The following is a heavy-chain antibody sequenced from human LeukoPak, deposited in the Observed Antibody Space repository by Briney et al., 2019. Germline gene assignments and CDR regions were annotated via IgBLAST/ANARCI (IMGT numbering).Heavy chain of an antibody. CDR2: ISGSGGNT. V-gene: IGHV3-23*01. D-gene: IGHD5-18*01. J-gene: IGHJ4*02. CDR1: GFTFSSYG. Sequence: GGSLRLSCAASGFTFSSYGMHWVRQAPGKGLEWVSGISGSGGNTFSADSVKGRFTISRDNSKNTLYLQMNSLRVEDTAVYYCASQRGYTYGSFDYWGQGTLVTVSS. CDR3: ASQRGYTYGSFDY.